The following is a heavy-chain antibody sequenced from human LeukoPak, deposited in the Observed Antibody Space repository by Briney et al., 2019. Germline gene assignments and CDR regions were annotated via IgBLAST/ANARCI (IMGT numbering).Heavy chain of an antibody. CDR2: IGSTTTYI. V-gene: IGHV3-21*01. CDR1: GFTFSTYT. CDR3: AREVAAAGTAFDY. J-gene: IGHJ4*02. Sequence: GGSLRLSCAASGFTFSTYTLSWVRQAPGKGLEWVSSIGSTTTYIFYADSVQGRFTISRDNAKNSLYLQMNSLRAEDTAVYYCAREVAAAGTAFDYWGQGTLVTVSS. D-gene: IGHD6-13*01.